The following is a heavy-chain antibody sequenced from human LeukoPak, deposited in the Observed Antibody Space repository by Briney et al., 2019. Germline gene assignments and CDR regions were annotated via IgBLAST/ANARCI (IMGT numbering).Heavy chain of an antibody. V-gene: IGHV1-18*01. CDR3: ATRWGAMSFDY. CDR1: GYTFTSYG. J-gene: IGHJ4*02. D-gene: IGHD2-2*01. Sequence: GASVKVSCKASGYTFTSYGISWVRQAPGQGLEWMGWISAYNGNTNYAQKLQGRVTMTTDTSTSTAYMELSSLRSEDTAVYYCATRWGAMSFDYWGQGTLVTVSS. CDR2: ISAYNGNT.